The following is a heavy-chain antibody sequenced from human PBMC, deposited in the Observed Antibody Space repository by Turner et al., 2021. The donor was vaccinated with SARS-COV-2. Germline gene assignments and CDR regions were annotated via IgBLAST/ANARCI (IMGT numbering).Heavy chain of an antibody. D-gene: IGHD2-15*01. Sequence: QVQLVQSGAEVTQPGSSVKVSCKASGGTFSSYAISWVRQAPGQGLEWMGGIIPSFGTANYAQKFQGRVTITADESTSTAYMELSSLRSEDTAVYYCARGEVGYCSGGRCYSGSYWGQGTLVTVSS. CDR1: GGTFSSYA. V-gene: IGHV1-69*01. J-gene: IGHJ4*02. CDR2: IIPSFGTA. CDR3: ARGEVGYCSGGRCYSGSY.